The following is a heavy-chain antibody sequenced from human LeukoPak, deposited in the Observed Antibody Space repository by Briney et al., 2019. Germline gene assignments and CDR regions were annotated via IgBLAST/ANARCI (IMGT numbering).Heavy chain of an antibody. J-gene: IGHJ1*01. V-gene: IGHV4-59*01. Sequence: SETLSLTCTVPGGSISSYYWSWIRQPPGKGLEWIGYIYYSGSTNYNPSLKSRVTISVDTSQNQFSLKLSSVTAADTAVYYCARLLHDSSVGVDWGQGTLVTVSS. CDR1: GGSISSYY. CDR3: ARLLHDSSVGVD. CDR2: IYYSGST. D-gene: IGHD3-22*01.